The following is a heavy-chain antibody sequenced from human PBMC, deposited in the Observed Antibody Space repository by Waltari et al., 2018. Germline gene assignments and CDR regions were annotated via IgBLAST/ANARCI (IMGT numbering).Heavy chain of an antibody. V-gene: IGHV4-38-2*02. CDR2: SYHSGST. J-gene: IGHJ5*02. CDR3: ARDHRGYNWFDP. D-gene: IGHD3-10*01. CDR1: GYSLSSGYY. Sequence: QVQLQESGPGLVKPSETLSLTCAVSGYSLSSGYYWGWIRQPPGKGLEWIGSSYHSGSTYYNPSLKSRVTISVDTSKNQFSLKLSSVTAADTAVYYCARDHRGYNWFDPWGQGTLVTVSS.